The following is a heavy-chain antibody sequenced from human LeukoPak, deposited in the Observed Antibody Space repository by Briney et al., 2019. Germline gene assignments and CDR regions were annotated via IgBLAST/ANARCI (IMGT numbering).Heavy chain of an antibody. CDR2: IHYSGST. V-gene: IGHV4-59*01. CDR3: ARDGSSSDAFDI. CDR1: GGSISTYY. Sequence: SETLSLTCTVSGGSISTYYWSWIRQPPGKGLEWIGYIHYSGSTNYNPSLKSRVTISVDTSKNQFSLKLSSVTAADTAVYYCARDGSSSDAFDIWGQGTMVTVSS. J-gene: IGHJ3*02.